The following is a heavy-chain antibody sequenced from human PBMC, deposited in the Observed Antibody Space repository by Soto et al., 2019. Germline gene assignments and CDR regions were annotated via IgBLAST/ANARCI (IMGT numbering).Heavy chain of an antibody. CDR3: ARAQSRGGYDFWSGYLDWFDP. D-gene: IGHD3-3*01. Sequence: PSETLSLTCTVSGGSISSYYWSWIRQPPGKGLEWIGYIYYSGSTNYNPSLKSRVTISVDTSKNQLSLKLSSVTAADTAVYYCARAQSRGGYDFWSGYLDWFDPWGQGTLVTVSS. CDR2: IYYSGST. V-gene: IGHV4-59*01. J-gene: IGHJ5*02. CDR1: GGSISSYY.